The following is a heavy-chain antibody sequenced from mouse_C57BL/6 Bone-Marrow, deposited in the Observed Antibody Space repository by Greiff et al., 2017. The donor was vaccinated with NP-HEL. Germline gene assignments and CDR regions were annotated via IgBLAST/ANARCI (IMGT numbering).Heavy chain of an antibody. CDR1: GFNIKDYY. Sequence: VQLQQSGAELVRPGASVKLSCTASGFNIKDYYMHWVKQRPEQGLEWIGRIDPEDGDTEYAPKFQGKATMTADPSSNTAYLQLSSLTSEDTAVYYCTTPVDYYAMDYWGQGTSVTVSS. CDR3: TTPVDYYAMDY. CDR2: IDPEDGDT. V-gene: IGHV14-1*01. J-gene: IGHJ4*01.